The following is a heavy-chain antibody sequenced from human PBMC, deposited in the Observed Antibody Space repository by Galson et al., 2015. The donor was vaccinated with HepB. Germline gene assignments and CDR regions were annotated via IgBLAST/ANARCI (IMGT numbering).Heavy chain of an antibody. CDR2: IDPSDSYT. D-gene: IGHD2-8*02. CDR1: GYSFTSYW. Sequence: QSGAEVKKPGESLRISCKGSGYSFTSYWISWVRQMPGKGLEWMGRIDPSDSYTNYSPSFQGHVNISADKSSSTAYLQWSSLKASDTAMYYCAIPLNTDGPTGGFDLWGRGTLVTVSS. CDR3: AIPLNTDGPTGGFDL. V-gene: IGHV5-10-1*01. J-gene: IGHJ2*01.